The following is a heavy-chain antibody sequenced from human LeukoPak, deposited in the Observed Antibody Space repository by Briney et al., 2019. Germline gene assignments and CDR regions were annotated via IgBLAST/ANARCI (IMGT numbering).Heavy chain of an antibody. J-gene: IGHJ6*03. D-gene: IGHD1-26*01. CDR3: AKGELNYYYYMDV. CDR1: GFTFSSYG. Sequence: GRSLRLSCAASGFTFSSYGMHWVRQAPGKGLEWVAVIWYDGSNKYYADSVKGRFTISRDNSKNTLYLHMNSLGAEDTAVYYCAKGELNYYYYMDVWGKGATVTVSS. V-gene: IGHV3-33*06. CDR2: IWYDGSNK.